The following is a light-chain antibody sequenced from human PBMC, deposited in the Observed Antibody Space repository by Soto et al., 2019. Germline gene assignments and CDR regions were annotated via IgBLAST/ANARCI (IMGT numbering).Light chain of an antibody. CDR1: QSVSSNY. CDR3: QQYDRSLPLT. V-gene: IGKV3-20*01. J-gene: IGKJ4*01. CDR2: GAS. Sequence: IVLTQSPGTLSLSPGEGATLSCRASQSVSSNYLAWYQQKPGQTPRLLIYGASNKATGIPDRFSGNASGTDFTLTISRLKPEDSAVYYCQQYDRSLPLTFGGGPKVEIK.